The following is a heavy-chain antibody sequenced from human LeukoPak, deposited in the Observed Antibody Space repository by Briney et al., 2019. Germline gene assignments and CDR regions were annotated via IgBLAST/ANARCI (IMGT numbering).Heavy chain of an antibody. CDR1: GGTFSSYA. CDR2: IIPILGIA. CDR3: ARDPLRGFGES. J-gene: IGHJ5*02. V-gene: IGHV1-69*04. D-gene: IGHD3-10*01. Sequence: SVKVSCKASGGTFSSYAISWVRQAPGQGLEWMGRIIPILGIANYAQRFQGRVTITADKSTSTAYMELSSLRSGDTAVYYCARDPLRGFGESWGQGTLVTVSS.